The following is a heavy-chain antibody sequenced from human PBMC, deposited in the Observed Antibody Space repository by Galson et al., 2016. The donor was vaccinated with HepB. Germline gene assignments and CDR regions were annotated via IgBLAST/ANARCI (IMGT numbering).Heavy chain of an antibody. CDR1: GFTFSSYA. Sequence: SLRLSCAASGFTFSSYAMNWVRQPPGKGLEWVSSISGSGGSTYYADSLKGRFTISRDNSKSTLYLQMNSLRAEDTAVYYCAKDAYSLPENFTDWCQGTLVTVPS. D-gene: IGHD2-15*01. CDR2: ISGSGGST. CDR3: AKDAYSLPENFTD. V-gene: IGHV3-23*01. J-gene: IGHJ1*01.